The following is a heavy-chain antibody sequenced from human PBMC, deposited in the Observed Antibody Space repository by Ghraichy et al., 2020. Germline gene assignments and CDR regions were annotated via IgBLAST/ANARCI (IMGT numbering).Heavy chain of an antibody. V-gene: IGHV3-23*01. CDR3: ARGQQNDY. CDR1: GFTFTTSA. J-gene: IGHJ4*02. CDR2: ISARGGST. D-gene: IGHD6-13*01. Sequence: GGSLRLSCAASGFTFTTSAMSWVRQAPGKGLEWVSVISARGGSTTYADSVKGRFTISRDNSKNTVYLQMNSLRAEDTAVYYCARGQQNDYWGQGTLVTVSS.